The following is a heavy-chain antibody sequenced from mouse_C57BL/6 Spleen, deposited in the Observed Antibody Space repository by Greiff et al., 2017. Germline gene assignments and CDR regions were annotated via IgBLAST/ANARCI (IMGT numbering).Heavy chain of an antibody. V-gene: IGHV1-64*01. CDR1: GYTFTSYW. CDR3: ARGYGYDFYYFDY. J-gene: IGHJ2*01. CDR2: IHPNSGST. Sequence: QVQLQQPGAELVKPGASVKLSCKASGYTFTSYWMHWVKQRPGQGLEWIGMIHPNSGSTNYNEKFKSKATLTVDKSSSTAYMQLSSLTSEDSAGYDGARGYGYDFYYFDYWGQGTTLTVSS. D-gene: IGHD2-2*01.